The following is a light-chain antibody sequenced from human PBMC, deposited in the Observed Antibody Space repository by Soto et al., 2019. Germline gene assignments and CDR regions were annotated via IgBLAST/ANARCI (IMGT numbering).Light chain of an antibody. V-gene: IGLV2-8*01. CDR3: SSYAGSNVV. Sequence: QSVLTQPPSASGSPGQSVTISCTGTSSDVGGYNYVSWYQQHPGKAPKLMIYEVSKRPSGVPDRFSGSKSGNTASLTVSGLQAEDEADYNCSSYAGSNVVFGPGTKVTVL. CDR1: SSDVGGYNY. CDR2: EVS. J-gene: IGLJ1*01.